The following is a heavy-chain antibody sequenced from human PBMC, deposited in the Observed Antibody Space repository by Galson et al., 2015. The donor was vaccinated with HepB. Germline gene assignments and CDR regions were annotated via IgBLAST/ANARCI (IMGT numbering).Heavy chain of an antibody. CDR1: GYSFPSYW. V-gene: IGHV5-10-1*01. CDR2: IDPSDSYT. CDR3: ATLYGSGSYYMDYFDY. D-gene: IGHD3-10*01. J-gene: IGHJ4*02. Sequence: QSGAEVTKPGESLRISCKGSGYSFPSYWISWVRQMPGKGLEWMGRIDPSDSYTNYSPSFQGHVTISADKSISTAYLQWSSLKASDTAMYYCATLYGSGSYYMDYFDYWGQGTLVTVSS.